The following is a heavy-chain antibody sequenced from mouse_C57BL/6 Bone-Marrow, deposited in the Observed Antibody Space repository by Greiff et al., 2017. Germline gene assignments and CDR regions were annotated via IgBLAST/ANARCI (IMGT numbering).Heavy chain of an antibody. D-gene: IGHD1-1*01. CDR2: IWSGGST. Sequence: VQVVESGPGLVQPSQSLSITCTVSGFSLTSSGVHWVRQSPGKGLEWLGVIWSGGSTDYNAAFISRLSISKDNSKSQVFFKMNSLQADDTAIYYCARSYGSSYGYAMDYWGQGTSVTVSS. J-gene: IGHJ4*01. CDR3: ARSYGSSYGYAMDY. V-gene: IGHV2-2*01. CDR1: GFSLTSSG.